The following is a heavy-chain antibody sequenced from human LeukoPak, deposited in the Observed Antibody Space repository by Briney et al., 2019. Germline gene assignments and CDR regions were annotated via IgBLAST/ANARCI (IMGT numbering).Heavy chain of an antibody. J-gene: IGHJ4*02. Sequence: SETLSLTCAVYGGSFSGYYWSWIRQPPGKGLEWIGEINHSGSTNYNPSLKSRVTISVDTSKNQFSLKLSSVTAADTAVYYCARLEWYYYDSSGYGYFDYWGQGTLVTVSS. CDR2: INHSGST. CDR3: ARLEWYYYDSSGYGYFDY. D-gene: IGHD3-22*01. V-gene: IGHV4-34*01. CDR1: GGSFSGYY.